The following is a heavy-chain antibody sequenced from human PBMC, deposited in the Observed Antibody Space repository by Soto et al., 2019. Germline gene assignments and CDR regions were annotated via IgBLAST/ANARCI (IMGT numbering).Heavy chain of an antibody. D-gene: IGHD1-7*01. V-gene: IGHV1-18*01. CDR2: ISAYNGNT. Sequence: ASVKVSCKASGYTFTSYGISWVRQAPGQGLEWMGWISAYNGNTNYAQKLQGRVTMTTDTSTSTAYMELRSLRSDDTAVYYCARDDRTTRSRPHWNYSARDYWAQGTLVTVSS. J-gene: IGHJ4*02. CDR3: ARDDRTTRSRPHWNYSARDY. CDR1: GYTFTSYG.